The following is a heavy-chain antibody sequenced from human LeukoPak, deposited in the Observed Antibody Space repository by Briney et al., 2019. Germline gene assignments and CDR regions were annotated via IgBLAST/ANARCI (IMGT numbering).Heavy chain of an antibody. CDR3: ARDDSSSYFDY. Sequence: SETLSLTCTVSGYSISSGYYWGWIRQPPGKGLEWIGSIYHSESTYYNPSLKSRVTISVDTSKNQFSLKLSSVTAADTAVYYCARDDSSSYFDYWGQGTLVTISS. D-gene: IGHD6-6*01. J-gene: IGHJ4*02. CDR1: GYSISSGYY. V-gene: IGHV4-38-2*02. CDR2: IYHSEST.